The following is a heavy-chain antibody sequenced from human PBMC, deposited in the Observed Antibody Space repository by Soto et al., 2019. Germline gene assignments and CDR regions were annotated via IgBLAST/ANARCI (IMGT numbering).Heavy chain of an antibody. Sequence: EGSLRRSCAASGFTFSNYNMNWLRQAPGKGLEWVSCIGSSTGDIYYADSVKGRFTISRDNDKNSLYLQMNSLRAEDTAVYYCAGGSYYWFDYWGRGTRVAVSS. J-gene: IGHJ4*02. CDR1: GFTFSNYN. V-gene: IGHV3-21*01. D-gene: IGHD1-26*01. CDR3: AGGSYYWFDY. CDR2: IGSSTGDI.